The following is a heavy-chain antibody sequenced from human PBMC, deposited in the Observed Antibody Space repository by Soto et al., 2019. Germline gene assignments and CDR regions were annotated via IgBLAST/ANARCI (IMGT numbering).Heavy chain of an antibody. V-gene: IGHV4-30-2*01. CDR1: GGSISSGGYS. Sequence: QLQLQESGSGLVKPSQTLSLTCAVSGGSISSGGYSWSWIRQPPGKGLEWIGYISHSGSTYYNPSLKSRVTLSVDRSKNQFSLKLSSVTAADTAVYYCASGLGSYYDFWGGFPGWFDPWGQGTLVTVSS. D-gene: IGHD3-3*01. CDR3: ASGLGSYYDFWGGFPGWFDP. CDR2: ISHSGST. J-gene: IGHJ5*02.